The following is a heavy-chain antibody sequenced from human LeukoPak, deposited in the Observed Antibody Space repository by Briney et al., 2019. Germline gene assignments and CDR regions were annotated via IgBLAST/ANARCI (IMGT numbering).Heavy chain of an antibody. CDR1: GFAFSSYW. CDR2: IKQDGSEK. V-gene: IGHV3-7*01. Sequence: GGSLRLSCAASGFAFSSYWMSWVGQAPGKGLEWVANIKQDGSEKYYVDSVKGRFTISRDNAKNSLYLQMNSLRAEDTAVYYCARVDSMAYYFDYWGQGTLVTVSS. J-gene: IGHJ4*02. D-gene: IGHD2/OR15-2a*01. CDR3: ARVDSMAYYFDY.